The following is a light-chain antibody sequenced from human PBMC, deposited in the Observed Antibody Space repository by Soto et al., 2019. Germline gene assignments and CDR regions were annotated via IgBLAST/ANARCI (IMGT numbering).Light chain of an antibody. J-gene: IGKJ2*01. V-gene: IGKV3-15*01. CDR2: GAS. CDR3: QQYNNWPPVYT. Sequence: MTQSPSSLSASVGDRVTITCRASQGISNNLAWYQQKPGQAPRLLIYGASTRAIGVPARFSGSGSGKEFTHSISSLQAEDFAVYYWQQYNNWPPVYTFGQGTKLEIK. CDR1: QGISNN.